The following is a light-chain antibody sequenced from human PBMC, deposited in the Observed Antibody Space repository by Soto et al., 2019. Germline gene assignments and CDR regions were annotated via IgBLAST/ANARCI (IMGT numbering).Light chain of an antibody. CDR3: QQKSKTPYT. CDR1: QSISNY. CDR2: AAS. Sequence: DIQMTQSPFSLSASVGDRVTITCRASQSISNYLNWYQQKPGKAPKRLIYAASSLQSGVPSRFSGSGTGTDFTLTVSSLQPEGFATYYCQQKSKTPYTFGHGTKLESK. J-gene: IGKJ2*01. V-gene: IGKV1-39*01.